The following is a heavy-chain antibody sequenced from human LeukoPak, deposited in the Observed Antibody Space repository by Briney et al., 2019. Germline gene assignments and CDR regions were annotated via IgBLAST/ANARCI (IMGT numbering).Heavy chain of an antibody. D-gene: IGHD2-15*01. CDR3: ARVLVAIAVRDYQAADV. J-gene: IGHJ6*02. CDR1: GFSVISNS. Sequence: TGGSLRLSFAVSGFSVISNSMSWFRQAPGRGLECVSIIYSRDVTSYADSVKDRFTISRGSDKNTLFLQKDSQRSDDTAVYYCARVLVAIAVRDYQAADVWREESTVTVSS. CDR2: IYSRDVT. V-gene: IGHV3-53*01.